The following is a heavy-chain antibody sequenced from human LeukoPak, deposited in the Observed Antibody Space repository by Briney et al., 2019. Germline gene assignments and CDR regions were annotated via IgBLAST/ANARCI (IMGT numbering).Heavy chain of an antibody. CDR1: GYSFIDYY. CDR3: ASCYYDSSGYYYFDY. CDR2: IKPSSGAT. Sequence: ASVKVSCKASGYSFIDYYIHWVRQAPGQGLEWMGWIKPSSGATNYAQKFRGRVTMTRDTSNRTSYMELSRLRSDDTALYYCASCYYDSSGYYYFDYWGQGTLVTVSS. V-gene: IGHV1-2*02. D-gene: IGHD3-22*01. J-gene: IGHJ4*02.